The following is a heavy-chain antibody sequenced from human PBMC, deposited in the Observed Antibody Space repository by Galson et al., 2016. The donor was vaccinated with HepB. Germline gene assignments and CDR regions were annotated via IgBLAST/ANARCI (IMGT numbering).Heavy chain of an antibody. D-gene: IGHD2-15*01. CDR2: ISGYNGHI. Sequence: SCKASGYTFTSPGISWVRQAPGQGLEWMGWISGYNGHIQYAQKFQDRVTVTADTSTSTAYMELRSLNSDDTAIYYCVRDYSYMPDYWGQGTLVTVSS. J-gene: IGHJ4*02. CDR3: VRDYSYMPDY. V-gene: IGHV1-18*01. CDR1: GYTFTSPG.